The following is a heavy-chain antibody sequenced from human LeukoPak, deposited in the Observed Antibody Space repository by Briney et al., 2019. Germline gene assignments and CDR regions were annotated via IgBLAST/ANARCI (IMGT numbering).Heavy chain of an antibody. J-gene: IGHJ6*01. CDR1: GFTFSDYA. CDR3: TRESSPWDTDYDYMDV. Sequence: GGSLRLSCTASGFTFSDYAMTWVRQAPGKGLEWVGFIRSKAFGGTTEYGASVTGRVTISRDDSKNIAYLQMNSLNTEDSAVYYCTRESSPWDTDYDYMDVWGEGATVTVSS. CDR2: IRSKAFGGTT. V-gene: IGHV3-49*04. D-gene: IGHD4/OR15-4a*01.